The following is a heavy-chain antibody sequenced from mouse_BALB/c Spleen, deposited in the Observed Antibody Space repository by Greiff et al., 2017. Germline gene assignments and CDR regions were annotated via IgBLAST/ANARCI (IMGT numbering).Heavy chain of an antibody. Sequence: DVKLVESGGGLVQPGGSLKLSCAASGFTFSSYGMSWVRQTPDKRLELVATINSNGGSTYYPDSVKGRFTISRDNAKNTLYLQMSSLKSEDTAMYYCARYYDGYYVLYAMDDWGQGTSVTVSS. J-gene: IGHJ4*01. CDR1: GFTFSSYG. V-gene: IGHV5-6-3*01. CDR3: ARYYDGYYVLYAMDD. CDR2: INSNGGST. D-gene: IGHD2-3*01.